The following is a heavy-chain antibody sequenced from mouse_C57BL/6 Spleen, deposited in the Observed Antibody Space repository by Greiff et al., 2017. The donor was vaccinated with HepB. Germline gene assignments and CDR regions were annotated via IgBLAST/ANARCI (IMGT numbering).Heavy chain of an antibody. CDR2: INPSNGGT. D-gene: IGHD1-1*01. CDR1: GYTFTSYW. V-gene: IGHV1-53*01. J-gene: IGHJ4*01. CDR3: AREGEGVYYGSSLYAMDY. Sequence: QVQLKQPGTELVKPGASVKLSCKASGYTFTSYWMHWVQQRPGQGLEWIGNINPSNGGTNYNEKFKSKATLTVDKSSSTAYMQLSSLTSEDSAVYYCAREGEGVYYGSSLYAMDYWGQGTSVTVSS.